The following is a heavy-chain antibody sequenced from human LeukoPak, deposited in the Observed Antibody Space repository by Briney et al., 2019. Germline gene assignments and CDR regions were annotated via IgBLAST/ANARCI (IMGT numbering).Heavy chain of an antibody. V-gene: IGHV3-21*01. Sequence: TGGSLRLSCAASGFTFSSYSMNWVRQAPGKGLEWVSSISSSSSYIYYADSVKGRFTISRDNAKNSLYLQMNSLRAEDTAVYYCAREWGDDYSNYWVPFYYYYMDVWGKGTTVTVSS. D-gene: IGHD4-11*01. CDR2: ISSSSSYI. J-gene: IGHJ6*03. CDR1: GFTFSSYS. CDR3: AREWGDDYSNYWVPFYYYYMDV.